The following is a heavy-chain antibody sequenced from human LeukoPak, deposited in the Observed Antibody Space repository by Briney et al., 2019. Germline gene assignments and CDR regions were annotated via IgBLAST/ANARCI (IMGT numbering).Heavy chain of an antibody. J-gene: IGHJ4*02. CDR1: GFTFSDYA. CDR2: ISGRDSST. CDR3: AKDGCTSPTCYINY. V-gene: IGHV3-23*01. Sequence: GGSLRLSCGASGFTFSDYAMDWVRQAPGKGLDWVSAISGRDSSTYYADSVKGRFTISRDNSKNTLYLQMNSLRAEDTAVYYCAKDGCTSPTCYINYWGRVTLVTVSS. D-gene: IGHD2-2*02.